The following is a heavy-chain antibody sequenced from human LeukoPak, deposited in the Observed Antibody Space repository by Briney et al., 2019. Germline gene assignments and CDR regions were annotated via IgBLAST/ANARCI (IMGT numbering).Heavy chain of an antibody. CDR1: GGSISSYY. CDR3: ARRYSNTPHFDY. V-gene: IGHV4-34*01. Sequence: SETLSLTCTVSGGSISSYYWSWIRQPPGKGLEWIGEINHSGSTNYNPSLKSRVTISVDTSKNQFSLKLSSVTAADTAVYYCARRYSNTPHFDYWGQGTLVTVSS. CDR2: INHSGST. J-gene: IGHJ4*02. D-gene: IGHD4-11*01.